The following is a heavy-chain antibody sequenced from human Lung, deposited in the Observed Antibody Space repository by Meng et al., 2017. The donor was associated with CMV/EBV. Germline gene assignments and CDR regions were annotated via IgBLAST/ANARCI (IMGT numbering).Heavy chain of an antibody. V-gene: IGHV4-34*01. D-gene: IGHD2-2*01. CDR2: INYSGTT. CDR1: GGSLNGYY. J-gene: IGHJ4*02. CDR3: ARAYCSSTSCPEGY. Sequence: SCAVYGGSLNGYYWSWIRQPPGKGLEWIAEINYSGTTNYSPSLKSRVTISLHSSKNQFSLNLNSVTAADTAVYYCARAYCSSTSCPEGYWGQGSXVTVDS.